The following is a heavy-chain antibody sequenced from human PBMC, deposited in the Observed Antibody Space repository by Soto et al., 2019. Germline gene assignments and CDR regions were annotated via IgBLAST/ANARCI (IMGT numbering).Heavy chain of an antibody. Sequence: GGSLRLSCTASGFPFGDYAMSWFRQAPGKGLEWVGFIRSKAYGGTTEYAASVKGRFTISRDDSKSIAYLQMNSLKTEDTAVYYCTRDQSTNHYYYYGMDVWGQGTTVTVSS. CDR3: TRDQSTNHYYYYGMDV. D-gene: IGHD2-2*01. J-gene: IGHJ6*02. V-gene: IGHV3-49*03. CDR1: GFPFGDYA. CDR2: IRSKAYGGTT.